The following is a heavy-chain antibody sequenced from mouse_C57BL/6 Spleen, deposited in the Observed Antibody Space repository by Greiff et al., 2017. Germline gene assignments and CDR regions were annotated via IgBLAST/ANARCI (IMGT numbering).Heavy chain of an antibody. CDR1: GYTFTSYW. Sequence: VQLQQPGAELVMPGASVKLSCKASGYTFTSYWMHWVKQRPGQGLEWIGEIDPSDSYTNYNQKFKGKSTLTEDKSSSTAYMQLSSLTSEDSAVYYCARSDWDAYYLDYWGQGTTLTVSS. CDR3: ARSDWDAYYLDY. V-gene: IGHV1-69*01. D-gene: IGHD4-1*01. J-gene: IGHJ2*01. CDR2: IDPSDSYT.